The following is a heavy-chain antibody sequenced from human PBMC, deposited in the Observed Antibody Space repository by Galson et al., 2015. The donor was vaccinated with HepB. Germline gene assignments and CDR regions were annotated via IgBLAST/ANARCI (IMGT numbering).Heavy chain of an antibody. Sequence: SVKVSCKASGYTFPNYGVSWVRQAPGQGLKWMGWISGYNGNRQYAQKFQGRVTMTTDTSTNTVYLELRSLGSDDTAVYYCARDTAYGDSSLCYWGQGTLVTVSS. CDR2: ISGYNGNR. V-gene: IGHV1-18*01. CDR1: GYTFPNYG. CDR3: ARDTAYGDSSLCY. J-gene: IGHJ4*02. D-gene: IGHD4-17*01.